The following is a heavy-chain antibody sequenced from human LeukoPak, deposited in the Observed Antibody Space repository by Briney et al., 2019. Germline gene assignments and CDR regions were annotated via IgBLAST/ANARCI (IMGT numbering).Heavy chain of an antibody. CDR2: ISSNNSTI. CDR1: GVTFSSYS. D-gene: IGHD6-13*01. J-gene: IGHJ5*02. Sequence: PGGSLRLSCAASGVTFSSYSMNWVRQAPGKGVEGVSYISSNNSTIYYADSVKGRFTISRDNAKDSLYLQMNSLRAEDTAVYYCVRDLHSSTWYRDWFDHWGQGTLVTVSS. V-gene: IGHV3-48*01. CDR3: VRDLHSSTWYRDWFDH.